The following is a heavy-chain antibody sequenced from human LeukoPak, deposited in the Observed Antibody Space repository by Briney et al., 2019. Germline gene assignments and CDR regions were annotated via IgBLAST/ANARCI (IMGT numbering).Heavy chain of an antibody. Sequence: ASVKVSCKVSGYTLTELSMHWVRQAPGERLEWMGGFDAEDGKTIYAQKFQGRVTMTEDTSIDTAYMDLSSLRSEDTAMYYCAAAPQTYYYDSADYYSDYWGQGTLVTVSS. CDR1: GYTLTELS. V-gene: IGHV1-24*01. D-gene: IGHD3-22*01. CDR3: AAAPQTYYYDSADYYSDY. J-gene: IGHJ4*02. CDR2: FDAEDGKT.